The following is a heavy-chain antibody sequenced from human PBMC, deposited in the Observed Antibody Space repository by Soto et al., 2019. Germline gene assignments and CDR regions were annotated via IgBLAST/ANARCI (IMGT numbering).Heavy chain of an antibody. CDR2: IDPSDSYT. CDR1: GYSFTTYW. J-gene: IGHJ4*02. D-gene: IGHD2-15*01. Sequence: PGESLKSSCKGSGYSFTTYWISWVRQMPGKGLEWMGRIDPSDSYTNYSPSFQGHVTISADKSISTAYLQWSSLKASDTAIYYCARPYCSGGTCYSFDYWGQGTLVTVSS. V-gene: IGHV5-10-1*01. CDR3: ARPYCSGGTCYSFDY.